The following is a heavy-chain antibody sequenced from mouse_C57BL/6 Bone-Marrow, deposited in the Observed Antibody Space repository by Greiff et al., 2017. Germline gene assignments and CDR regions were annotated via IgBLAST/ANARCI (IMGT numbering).Heavy chain of an antibody. CDR1: GYTFTDYY. CDR2: INPNNGGT. D-gene: IGHD2-1*01. Sequence: EVQLQQSGPELVKPGASVKISCKASGYTFTDYYMNWVKQSHGKSLEWIGDINPNNGGTSYNQKFKGKATLTVDKSSSTAYMELRSLTSEDSAVYYCARRGHYGIYGNYLRYFDVWGTGNTVTVSS. V-gene: IGHV1-26*01. CDR3: ARRGHYGIYGNYLRYFDV. J-gene: IGHJ1*03.